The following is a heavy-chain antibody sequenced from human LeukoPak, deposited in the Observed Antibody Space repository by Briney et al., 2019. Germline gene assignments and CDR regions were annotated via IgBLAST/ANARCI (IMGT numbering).Heavy chain of an antibody. CDR3: ARVQETGYSSSWYSFNWFDP. V-gene: IGHV1-18*01. CDR1: GYTFTSYG. Sequence: ASVKVSCKASGYTFTSYGISWVRQAPGQGLEWMGWISAYNGNTNYAQKLQGRVTMTTDTSTSTAYMELRSLRSDDTAVYYCARVQETGYSSSWYSFNWFDPWGQGTLVTVSS. CDR2: ISAYNGNT. D-gene: IGHD6-13*01. J-gene: IGHJ5*02.